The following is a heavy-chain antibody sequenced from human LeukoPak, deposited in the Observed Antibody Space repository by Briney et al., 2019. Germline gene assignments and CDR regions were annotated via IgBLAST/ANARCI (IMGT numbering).Heavy chain of an antibody. V-gene: IGHV3-23*01. CDR2: ISRSGGST. CDR3: VKPRSFANWSPFDY. Sequence: GGSLRLSCVASGFTFSGYALSWVRQPPGKGLEWVWGISRSGGSTNYADPVKGRFTISRDNSKNMVHLHVSSLRAEDTAVYYCVKPRSFANWSPFDYWGQGTLVTVSS. D-gene: IGHD4/OR15-4a*01. CDR1: GFTFSGYA. J-gene: IGHJ4*02.